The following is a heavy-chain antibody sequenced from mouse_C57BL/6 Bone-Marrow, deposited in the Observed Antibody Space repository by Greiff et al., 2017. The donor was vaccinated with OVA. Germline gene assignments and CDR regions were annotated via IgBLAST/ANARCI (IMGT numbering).Heavy chain of an antibody. D-gene: IGHD2-4*01. CDR1: GFNIKDDY. J-gene: IGHJ3*01. CDR2: IDPENGDT. V-gene: IGHV14-4*01. Sequence: VQLQQSGAELVRPGASVKLSCTASGFNIKDDYMHWVKQMPEQGLEWIGWIDPENGDTEYASKFQGKATITADTSSNTAYLQLSSLTSEDTAVYYCTYDYDPWFAYWGQGTLVTVSA. CDR3: TYDYDPWFAY.